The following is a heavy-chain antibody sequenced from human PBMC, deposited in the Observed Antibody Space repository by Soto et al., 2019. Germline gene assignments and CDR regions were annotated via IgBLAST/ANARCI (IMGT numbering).Heavy chain of an antibody. CDR2: ITSSNSYI. V-gene: IGHV3-21*01. J-gene: IGHJ4*02. Sequence: PGGSLRLSCAASGFLFSSYSMSWVRQAPGKGLEWVSLITSSNSYIYYGDSVKGRFTISRDNAKKSLYLQMNSLRAEDTAVYYCARDGGRLYRGDHYFDYWGLGTLVTVSS. CDR3: ARDGGRLYRGDHYFDY. CDR1: GFLFSSYS. D-gene: IGHD3-10*01.